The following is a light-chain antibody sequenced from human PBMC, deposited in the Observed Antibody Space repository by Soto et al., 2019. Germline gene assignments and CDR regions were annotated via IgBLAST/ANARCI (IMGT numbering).Light chain of an antibody. CDR1: QSVCNND. CDR3: QQYGSAPWT. V-gene: IGKV3-20*01. CDR2: APS. J-gene: IGKJ1*01. Sequence: EIVLTQSPGPLSLSPGDRATILCLSSQSVCNNDLAWYQQKPDQAPRLLIYAPSYRARGIPEKFGGSGSGTVFTLTVSRLDPEDFAVYYCQQYGSAPWTFGQGTQVEI.